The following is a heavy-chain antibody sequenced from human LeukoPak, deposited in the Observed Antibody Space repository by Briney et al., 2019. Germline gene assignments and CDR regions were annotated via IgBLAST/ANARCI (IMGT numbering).Heavy chain of an antibody. CDR1: GGTFSSYT. V-gene: IGHV1-69*02. J-gene: IGHJ4*02. Sequence: SVKVSCKASGGTFSSYTISWVRQAPGQGLEWMGRIIPILGIANYAQKFQGRVTITADKSTSTAYMELSSLRSEDTAVYYCARALDYGGPSRVLWGQGTLVTVSS. CDR2: IIPILGIA. D-gene: IGHD4-23*01. CDR3: ARALDYGGPSRVL.